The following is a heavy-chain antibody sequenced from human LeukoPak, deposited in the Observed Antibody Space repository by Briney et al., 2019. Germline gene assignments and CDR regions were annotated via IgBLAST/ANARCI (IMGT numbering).Heavy chain of an antibody. J-gene: IGHJ4*02. CDR3: ARLDDREKFDK. V-gene: IGHV4-4*09. Sequence: SETLSLTCTVSGDSINDHYWSWIRQPPGKGLEWIGFIYSSVTTKYNPSLKSRVSISIDMSKSQFSLKVSSVTASDTAVYYCARLDDREKFDKWGQGTLVTVSS. CDR1: GDSINDHY. CDR2: IYSSVTT. D-gene: IGHD3-22*01.